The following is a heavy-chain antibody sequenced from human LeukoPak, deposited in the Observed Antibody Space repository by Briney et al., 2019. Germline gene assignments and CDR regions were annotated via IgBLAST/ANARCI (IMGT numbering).Heavy chain of an antibody. V-gene: IGHV5-51*01. CDR2: IYPDDSDT. CDR1: GYSFTSYW. J-gene: IGHJ4*02. D-gene: IGHD5-18*01. CDR3: ARRIHSDGYEVIGYFDY. Sequence: GESLKISCKGSGYSFTSYWIGWVRQMPGKGLEWMGIIYPDDSDTRYSPSFQGQVTISADKSISTAYLQWSSLKASDTAMYYCARRIHSDGYEVIGYFDYWGQGTLVTVSS.